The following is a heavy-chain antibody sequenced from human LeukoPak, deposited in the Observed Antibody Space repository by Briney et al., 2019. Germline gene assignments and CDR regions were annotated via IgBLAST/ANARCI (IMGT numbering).Heavy chain of an antibody. Sequence: PGGSLRLSCAASGFTFSSYWMYWVRHAPGKGLEWVSAISGSGGSTYYADSVKGRFTISRDNSKNTLYLQMNSLRAEDTAVYYCAKRFYGSGNYYAFDSWGQGTLVTVSS. J-gene: IGHJ4*02. V-gene: IGHV3-23*01. CDR2: ISGSGGST. D-gene: IGHD3-10*01. CDR1: GFTFSSYW. CDR3: AKRFYGSGNYYAFDS.